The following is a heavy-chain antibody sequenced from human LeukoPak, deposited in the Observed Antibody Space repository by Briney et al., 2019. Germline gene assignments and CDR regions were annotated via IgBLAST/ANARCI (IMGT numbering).Heavy chain of an antibody. CDR1: GFTLSEYG. J-gene: IGHJ5*02. CDR3: ARDRINMMVLVHDSGLDL. Sequence: GGSLRLSCAASGFTLSEYGIHWVRQAPGKGLEWVAVLSYDGRDRYYADSVNGRFTISRDISSDAVSLQMNSVRVEDTAVYFCARDRINMMVLVHDSGLDLWGQGTLVTVSS. V-gene: IGHV3-30*01. CDR2: LSYDGRDR. D-gene: IGHD3-22*01.